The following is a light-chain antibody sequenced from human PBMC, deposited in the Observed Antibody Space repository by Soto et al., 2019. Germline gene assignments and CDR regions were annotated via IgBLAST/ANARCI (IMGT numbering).Light chain of an antibody. J-gene: IGKJ4*01. CDR3: QQRSSWPPPT. CDR1: QSFNSY. CDR2: DAS. Sequence: EIVLTQSPATLSLSPGERSTLSCRASQSFNSYLAWYQQRPGQAPRLLIYDASNRATGIPARFSGSGSGTDFTLTISSLEPEDFAIYYCQQRSSWPPPTFGGGTRVDMK. V-gene: IGKV3-11*01.